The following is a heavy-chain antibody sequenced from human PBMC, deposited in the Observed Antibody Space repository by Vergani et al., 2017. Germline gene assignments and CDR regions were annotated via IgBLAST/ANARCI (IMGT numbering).Heavy chain of an antibody. CDR3: AGXQGTSAYYYGGFDY. V-gene: IGHV3-33*01. CDR1: GFTFRSNG. CDR2: IWFDGSKT. Sequence: QVQLVESGGGVVQPGGSLILSCTASGFTFRSNGMHWVRQAPGKGLEWVAFIWFDGSKTYYVDSVKGRFTISRDNSKNTLSLQMNSLTAEDTAIYYCAGXQGTSAYYYGGFDYWGQGILVTVSS. D-gene: IGHD3-22*01. J-gene: IGHJ4*02.